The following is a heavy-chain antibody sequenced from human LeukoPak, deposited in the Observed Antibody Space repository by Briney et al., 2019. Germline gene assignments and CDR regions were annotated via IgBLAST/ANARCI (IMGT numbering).Heavy chain of an antibody. V-gene: IGHV4-39*01. CDR1: GGSINTNSYF. Sequence: SETLSLTCTVSGGSINTNSYFWGWIRQPPGKGLEWIGNIYYSGSTYYNPSLRSRVTISVDTSKNQFSLRLSSVTAADTAVYYCASDKRPFDYWGQGTLVTVSS. CDR2: IYYSGST. J-gene: IGHJ4*02. D-gene: IGHD6-6*01. CDR3: ASDKRPFDY.